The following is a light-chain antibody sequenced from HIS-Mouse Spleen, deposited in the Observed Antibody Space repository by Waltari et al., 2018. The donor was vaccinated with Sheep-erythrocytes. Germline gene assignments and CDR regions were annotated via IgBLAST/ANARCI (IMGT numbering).Light chain of an antibody. V-gene: IGKV3-15*01. J-gene: IGKJ2*01. CDR2: GAS. CDR1: QSVSSN. CDR3: QQYNNWMYT. Sequence: EIVMTQSPATLSVSPGDRANLSCRASQSVSSNLAWYQQKPGQAPRLLIYGASTRATGIPARFSGSGSGTEFTLTISSMQSEDFAVYYCQQYNNWMYTFGQGTKLEIK.